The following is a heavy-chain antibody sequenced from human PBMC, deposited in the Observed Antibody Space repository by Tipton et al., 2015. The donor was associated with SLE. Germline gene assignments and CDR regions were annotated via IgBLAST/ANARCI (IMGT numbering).Heavy chain of an antibody. CDR2: INHSGST. V-gene: IGHV4-34*01. J-gene: IGHJ3*01. Sequence: LRLSCAVYGGSFSDYFWSWIRQPPGKGLEWIREINHSGSTTYNPSLKSRVTISVDTSKNQFSLKVRSVTAADTAVYYCARPLEWLSYDAFDFWGQGTMVTVSS. D-gene: IGHD3-3*01. CDR3: ARPLEWLSYDAFDF. CDR1: GGSFSDYF.